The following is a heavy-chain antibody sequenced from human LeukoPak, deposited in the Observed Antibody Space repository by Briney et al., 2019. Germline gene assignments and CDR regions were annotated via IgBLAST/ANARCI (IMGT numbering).Heavy chain of an antibody. J-gene: IGHJ6*03. CDR2: ITSSGTYI. D-gene: IGHD3-22*01. Sequence: PGGSLRLSCAASGFTFNNYNMNWVRQAPGKALEWVSSITSSGTYIFHADSVKGRFTISRDNAKNSLYLQINSLGPEDTAVYFCARDPYSGNYGSYYYYYMDVWGKGTTVTVSS. CDR1: GFTFNNYN. CDR3: ARDPYSGNYGSYYYYYMDV. V-gene: IGHV3-21*01.